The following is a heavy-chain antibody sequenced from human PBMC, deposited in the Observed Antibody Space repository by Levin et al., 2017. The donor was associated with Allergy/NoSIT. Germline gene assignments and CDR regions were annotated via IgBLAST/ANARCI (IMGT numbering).Heavy chain of an antibody. Sequence: SSETLSLTCTVSGGSISDDSYYWAWVRQPPGKGLEWVGSIYYDGSAYYNPSLKTRLTISVDTSKNQFSLRVNSVTAADTAVYYCAGEPNSPYYYHYGLDVWGPGTTVSVSS. CDR2: IYYDGSA. CDR1: GGSISDDSYY. CDR3: AGEPNSPYYYHYGLDV. V-gene: IGHV4-39*07. J-gene: IGHJ6*02. D-gene: IGHD2/OR15-2a*01.